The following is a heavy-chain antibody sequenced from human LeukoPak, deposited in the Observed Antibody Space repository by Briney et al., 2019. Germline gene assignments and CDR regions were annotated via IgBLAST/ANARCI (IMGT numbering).Heavy chain of an antibody. Sequence: GGSLRLSCAAAGFTFSNYWMHWVRQAPGKGLVWVSRIKSDGRTNYADSVKGRFTISRDNAKNTVSLQMNSLRAEDTGVYYCARAPSEIGGYYPEYFRHWGRGTLVTVSS. D-gene: IGHD3-22*01. CDR3: ARAPSEIGGYYPEYFRH. J-gene: IGHJ1*01. CDR1: GFTFSNYW. V-gene: IGHV3-74*01. CDR2: IKSDGRT.